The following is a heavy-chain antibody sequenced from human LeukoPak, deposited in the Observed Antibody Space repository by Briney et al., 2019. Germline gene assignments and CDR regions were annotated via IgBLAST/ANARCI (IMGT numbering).Heavy chain of an antibody. V-gene: IGHV4-34*01. Sequence: PSETLSLTCAVYGGSFSGYYWSWIRQPPGKGLEWIGEINHRGSTNYNPSLKSRVTISVDTSKNQFSLKLSAETAADTAVYYCARNATNYDYWGQGTLVTVSS. CDR3: ARNATNYDY. CDR2: INHRGST. D-gene: IGHD1-1*01. CDR1: GGSFSGYY. J-gene: IGHJ4*02.